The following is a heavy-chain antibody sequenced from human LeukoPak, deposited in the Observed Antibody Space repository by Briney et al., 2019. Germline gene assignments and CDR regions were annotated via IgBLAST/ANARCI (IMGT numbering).Heavy chain of an antibody. D-gene: IGHD6-13*01. CDR2: ISWNSGSI. V-gene: IGHV3-9*01. CDR3: AKDRGIAAVYGKDV. Sequence: PGGSLRLSCAASGFTFDDYAMHWVRQAPGKGLEWVSGISWNSGSIGYADSVKGRFTISRDNAKNSLYLQMNSLRADDTALYYCAKDRGIAAVYGKDVWGQGTTVTVSS. J-gene: IGHJ6*02. CDR1: GFTFDDYA.